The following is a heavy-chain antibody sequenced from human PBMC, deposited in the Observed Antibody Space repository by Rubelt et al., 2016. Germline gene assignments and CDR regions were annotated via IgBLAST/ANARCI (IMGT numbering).Heavy chain of an antibody. D-gene: IGHD6-13*01. CDR1: GFSLSTNGVG. J-gene: IGHJ5*02. V-gene: IGHV2-5*02. CDR3: AHFDSPGIAAPS. Sequence: QITLKESGPTLVKPTQTLTLTCTFSGFSLSTNGVGVAWIRQPPGRALEWLALIYLDDDKRYTPSLKPRLTFTKDTSTNPLDLTMTNRYPVDTATYYCAHFDSPGIAAPSWGQGTPVTVSS. CDR2: IYLDDDK.